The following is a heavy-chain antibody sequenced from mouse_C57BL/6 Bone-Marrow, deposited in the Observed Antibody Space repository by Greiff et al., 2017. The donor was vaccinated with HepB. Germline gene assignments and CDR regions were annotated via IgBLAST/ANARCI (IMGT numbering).Heavy chain of an antibody. Sequence: EVKLMDSGGGLVKPGGSLKLSCAASGFTFSDYGMHWVRQAPEKGLEWVAYISSGSSTIYYADTVKGRFTISRDNAKNTLFLQMTSLRSEDTAMYYCARRLRLQAMDYWGQGTSVTVSS. CDR2: ISSGSSTI. D-gene: IGHD3-2*02. CDR1: GFTFSDYG. CDR3: ARRLRLQAMDY. V-gene: IGHV5-17*01. J-gene: IGHJ4*01.